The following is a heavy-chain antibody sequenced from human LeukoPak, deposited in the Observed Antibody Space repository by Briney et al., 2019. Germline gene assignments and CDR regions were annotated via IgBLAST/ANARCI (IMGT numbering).Heavy chain of an antibody. J-gene: IGHJ4*02. Sequence: GGSLRLSCTASGFTFNNYALHWVRQAPRKGLEYVSAISTDGGSTYYGNSVGGRFTISRDNSKNTLYLQMGSLRVEDMAVYYCARDLGWASSGPIDYWGQGTLVSVSS. V-gene: IGHV3-64*01. CDR3: ARDLGWASSGPIDY. D-gene: IGHD3-22*01. CDR1: GFTFNNYA. CDR2: ISTDGGST.